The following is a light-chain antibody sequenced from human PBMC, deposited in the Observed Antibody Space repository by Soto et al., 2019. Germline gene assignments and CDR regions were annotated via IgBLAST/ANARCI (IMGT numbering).Light chain of an antibody. Sequence: DIQMTQSPSTLSASVGDRVTITCRASQSVSNWLAWYQQKPGKAPNLLIYDASTLHSGVPSRFSGGGSGTDFTLTTSSLQPEDFATYYCQQVNVYPSTFGGGTKVDIK. J-gene: IGKJ4*01. V-gene: IGKV1-5*01. CDR2: DAS. CDR1: QSVSNW. CDR3: QQVNVYPST.